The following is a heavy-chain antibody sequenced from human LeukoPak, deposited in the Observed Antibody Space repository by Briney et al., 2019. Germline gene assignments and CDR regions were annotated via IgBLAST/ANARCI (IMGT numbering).Heavy chain of an antibody. CDR1: GFSVSSNY. CDR3: ARAEPYDSSGYYERNAFDI. CDR2: IYGGGST. V-gene: IGHV3-53*05. J-gene: IGHJ3*02. Sequence: PGGSLRLSCAASGFSVSSNYMNWVRQAPGKGLEWVSVIYGGGSTYYADSVKGRFTISRDNSKNTLSLQMNSLRSEDTAVYYCARAEPYDSSGYYERNAFDIWGQGTMVTVSS. D-gene: IGHD3-22*01.